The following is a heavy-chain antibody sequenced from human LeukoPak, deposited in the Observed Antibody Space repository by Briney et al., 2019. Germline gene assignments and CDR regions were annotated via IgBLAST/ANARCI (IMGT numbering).Heavy chain of an antibody. V-gene: IGHV4-39*01. D-gene: IGHD3/OR15-3a*01. Sequence: SETLSLTCTVSGVSISSSNSYWGWIRQPPGKGLEWIGSIYYSGNTYYNASLKSRVTISIDTSKNQFSLKLTSVTAADTAVYYCARQTGSGLFSLPGGQGTLVTVSS. CDR1: GVSISSSNSY. CDR3: ARQTGSGLFSLP. J-gene: IGHJ4*02. CDR2: IYYSGNT.